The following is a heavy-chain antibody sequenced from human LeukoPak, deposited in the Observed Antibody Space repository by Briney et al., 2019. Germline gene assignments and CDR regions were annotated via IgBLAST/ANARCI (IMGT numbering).Heavy chain of an antibody. V-gene: IGHV3-23*01. J-gene: IGHJ4*02. CDR2: ISGSGGST. CDR3: AENVLTGYYRLYYFDY. Sequence: GGSLRLSCAASGFTFSSYAMSWVRQAPGKGLEWVSAISGSGGSTYYADSVKGRFTISRDNSKNTLYLQMNSLRAEDTAVYYCAENVLTGYYRLYYFDYWGQGTLVTVSS. D-gene: IGHD3-9*01. CDR1: GFTFSSYA.